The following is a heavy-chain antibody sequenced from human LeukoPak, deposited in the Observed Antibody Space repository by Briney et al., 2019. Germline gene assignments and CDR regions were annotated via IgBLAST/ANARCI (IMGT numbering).Heavy chain of an antibody. J-gene: IGHJ4*02. CDR1: GGSISSGGYY. V-gene: IGHV4-31*03. CDR3: ARRMQPYYFDY. Sequence: PSETLSLTCSVSGGSISSGGYYWSWIRQHPGKGLEWIGYIYYSGSTYYNPSLKSRVAISVDTSKNQFSLKLSSVTAADTAVYYCARRMQPYYFDYWGQGALVTVSS. CDR2: IYYSGST. D-gene: IGHD1-14*01.